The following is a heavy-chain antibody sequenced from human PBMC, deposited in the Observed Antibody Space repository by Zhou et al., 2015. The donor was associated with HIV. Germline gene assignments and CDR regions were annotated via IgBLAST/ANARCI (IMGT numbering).Heavy chain of an antibody. V-gene: IGHV1-69*01. Sequence: QVQPLQSGTEVKKTGSSVKVSCKASGGPFNSYSINWVRQAPGHALEWMGGIIPILRIPNYAETLQGRVTITADESTSTAYMELSSLRSEDTAVYYCATLKGGITMIVVDVNYYGMDVWGQGTTVTVSS. D-gene: IGHD3-22*01. CDR3: ATLKGGITMIVVDVNYYGMDV. CDR1: GGPFNSYS. CDR2: IIPILRIP. J-gene: IGHJ6*02.